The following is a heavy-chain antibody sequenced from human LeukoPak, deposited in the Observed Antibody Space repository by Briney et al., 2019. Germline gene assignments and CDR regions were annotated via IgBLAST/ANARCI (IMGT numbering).Heavy chain of an antibody. D-gene: IGHD6-19*01. CDR1: GYTLISYG. CDR2: VSAYNGNT. Sequence: ASVKVSCKASGYTLISYGITWVRQAPGQGLEWMGWVSAYNGNTNYAQKLQGRVTMTTDTSTTTAYMELGSLRSDDTAVYYCARVDSSGLEFDYWGQGTLVTVSS. J-gene: IGHJ4*02. V-gene: IGHV1-18*01. CDR3: ARVDSSGLEFDY.